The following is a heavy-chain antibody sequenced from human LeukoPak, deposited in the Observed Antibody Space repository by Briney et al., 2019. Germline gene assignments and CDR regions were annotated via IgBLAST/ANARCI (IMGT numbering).Heavy chain of an antibody. J-gene: IGHJ4*02. CDR2: TYYRSKWYS. CDR3: ARDYENYFDY. V-gene: IGHV6-1*01. CDR1: GDSFSSNML. Sequence: SQTLSLTCAISGDSFSSNMLWNWIRQSPSRGLEWLGRTYYRSKWYSDYAVSVKSRITINPDTSKNQFSLQLNSVTPEDTAVYYCARDYENYFDYWGQGTLVTVSS. D-gene: IGHD3-3*01.